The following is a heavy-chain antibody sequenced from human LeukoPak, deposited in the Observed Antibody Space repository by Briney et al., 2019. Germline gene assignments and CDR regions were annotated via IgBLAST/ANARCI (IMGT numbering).Heavy chain of an antibody. V-gene: IGHV3-7*03. CDR2: IMEDGTET. CDR1: GFMFSSNW. Sequence: PGGSLRLSCAASGFMFSSNWMSWVRLAPGKGLEWMANIMEDGTETYYVDSVKGRFTISRDNAKNSLYLQMNSLRVEDTAVYYCAKEGRSLQTYWGQGTLVTVSS. J-gene: IGHJ4*02. D-gene: IGHD5-24*01. CDR3: AKEGRSLQTY.